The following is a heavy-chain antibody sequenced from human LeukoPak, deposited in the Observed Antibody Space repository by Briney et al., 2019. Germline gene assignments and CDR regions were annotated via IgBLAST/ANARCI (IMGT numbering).Heavy chain of an antibody. CDR2: IYYSGST. J-gene: IGHJ3*02. D-gene: IGHD5-18*01. Sequence: SETLSLTCTVSGGSISSSSYYWGWIRQPPGKGLEWIGSIYYSGSTYYNPSLKSRVTISVDTSKNQFSLKLSSVTAADTAVYYCARDTAMSAFDIWGQGTMVTVSS. CDR3: ARDTAMSAFDI. V-gene: IGHV4-39*01. CDR1: GGSISSSSYY.